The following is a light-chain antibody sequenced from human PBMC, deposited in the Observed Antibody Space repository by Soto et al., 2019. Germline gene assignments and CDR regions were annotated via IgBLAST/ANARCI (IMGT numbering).Light chain of an antibody. V-gene: IGKV3-20*01. J-gene: IGKJ2*01. CDR3: QQYGNSPYT. CDR2: DAS. Sequence: EIVLMQSPSTLSLSPGERATLSCRASQSVSSTFLSRYQQKPGQAPRLLIFDASSRATGIPDRFSGSGSGTDFTLTISRLEPEDFAVYFCQQYGNSPYTFGQGTKLEI. CDR1: QSVSSTF.